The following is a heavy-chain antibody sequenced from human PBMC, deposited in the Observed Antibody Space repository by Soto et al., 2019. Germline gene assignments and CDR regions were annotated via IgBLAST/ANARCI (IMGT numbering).Heavy chain of an antibody. V-gene: IGHV4-59*01. Sequence: SETLSLTCTVSGGSINAYYWSWIRQPPGKGLEWIGYIYYSGSTNYNPSLKSRVTISVDTSKNQFSLKLSSVTAADTAVYYCARGKRELLDYWGQGTLVTVSS. CDR2: IYYSGST. CDR3: ARGKRELLDY. J-gene: IGHJ4*02. CDR1: GGSINAYY. D-gene: IGHD1-26*01.